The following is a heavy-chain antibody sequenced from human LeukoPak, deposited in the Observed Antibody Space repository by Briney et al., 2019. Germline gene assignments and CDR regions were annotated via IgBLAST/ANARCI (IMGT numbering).Heavy chain of an antibody. Sequence: SETLSLTCTVSGGSISSYYWSWIRQPPGKGLEWIAYIYYSGSTNYNPSLKSRVTISVDTSKNQFSLKLSSVTAADTAVYYCARGNRIAAAGDYWYFDLWGRGTLVTVSS. J-gene: IGHJ2*01. CDR1: GGSISSYY. CDR3: ARGNRIAAAGDYWYFDL. D-gene: IGHD6-13*01. CDR2: IYYSGST. V-gene: IGHV4-59*08.